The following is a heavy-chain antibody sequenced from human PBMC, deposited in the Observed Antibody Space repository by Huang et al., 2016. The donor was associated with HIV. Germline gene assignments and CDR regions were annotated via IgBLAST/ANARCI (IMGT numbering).Heavy chain of an antibody. CDR3: ARVRGYSGSYYGMDV. V-gene: IGHV1-69*01. D-gene: IGHD1-26*01. Sequence: QVQLVQSGAEVKKPGSSVKVSCKASGGTFSNHGLSGGRQAPEQGLEWMGGISPVFGTQNYTPKFQGRVTITADESTSTVYMELSSLTPDDTAEYYCARVRGYSGSYYGMDVWGQGTTVTVSS. J-gene: IGHJ6*02. CDR1: GGTFSNHG. CDR2: ISPVFGTQ.